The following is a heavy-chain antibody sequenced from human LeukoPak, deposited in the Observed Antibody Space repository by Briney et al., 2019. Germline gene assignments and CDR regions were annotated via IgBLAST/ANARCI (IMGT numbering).Heavy chain of an antibody. CDR3: ATGGITIFGVVPPRYYYYMDV. Sequence: GASVKVSCKVSGYTLTELSMHWVRQAPGKGLEWMGGFDPEDGETIYAQKFQGRVTMTEDTSTDTAYMELSSLRSEDTAVYYCATGGITIFGVVPPRYYYYMDVRGKGTTVTVSS. CDR1: GYTLTELS. D-gene: IGHD3-3*01. CDR2: FDPEDGET. J-gene: IGHJ6*03. V-gene: IGHV1-24*01.